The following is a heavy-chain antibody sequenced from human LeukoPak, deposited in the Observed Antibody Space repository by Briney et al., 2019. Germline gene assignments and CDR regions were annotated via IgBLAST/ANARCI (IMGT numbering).Heavy chain of an antibody. CDR1: GYTLSELS. V-gene: IGHV1-24*01. Sequence: GASVKVSCKVSGYTLSELSMHWVRQAPGKGLEWMGGFDPEDGETVYAQKFQGRVTMTEDTSIGTAYMELSSLRSEDTAVYYCATVRTGEPMNWFDPWGQGTLVTVSS. J-gene: IGHJ5*02. CDR2: FDPEDGET. CDR3: ATVRTGEPMNWFDP. D-gene: IGHD3-16*01.